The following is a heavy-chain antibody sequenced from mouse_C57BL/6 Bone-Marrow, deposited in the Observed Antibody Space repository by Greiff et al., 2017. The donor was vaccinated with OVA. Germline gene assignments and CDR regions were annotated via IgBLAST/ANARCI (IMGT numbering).Heavy chain of an antibody. V-gene: IGHV10-1*01. D-gene: IGHD4-1*01. CDR2: IRSKSNNYAT. CDR3: VGELGRSFAY. Sequence: EVQGVESGGGLVQPKGSLKLSCAASGFSFNTYAMNWVRQAPGKGLEWVARIRSKSNNYATYYADSVKDRFTISRDDSESMLYLQMNNLKTEDTAMYYCVGELGRSFAYWGQGTLVTVAA. CDR1: GFSFNTYA. J-gene: IGHJ3*01.